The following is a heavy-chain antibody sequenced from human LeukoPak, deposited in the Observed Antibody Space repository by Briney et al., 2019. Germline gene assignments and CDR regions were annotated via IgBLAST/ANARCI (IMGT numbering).Heavy chain of an antibody. J-gene: IGHJ5*02. Sequence: SVKVSCKASGGTFSSYAISWVRQAPGQGLEWMGGIIPIFGTANYAQKFQGRVTITTDESTSTAYMELSSLRSEDTAVYYCARGYCSSTSCYNWFDPWGQGTLVTVSS. V-gene: IGHV1-69*05. D-gene: IGHD2-2*01. CDR3: ARGYCSSTSCYNWFDP. CDR2: IIPIFGTA. CDR1: GGTFSSYA.